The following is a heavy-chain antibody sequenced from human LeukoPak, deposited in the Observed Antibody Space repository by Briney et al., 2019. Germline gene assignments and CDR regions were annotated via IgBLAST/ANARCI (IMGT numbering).Heavy chain of an antibody. Sequence: RPGGSLRLSCAASGFTLSSYSMHWVRQAPGKGLEYVSAISYTGGRTYYANSVKGRFTISRDNSKNTLYLQMNSLRAEDTAVYYCARRAGAYSHPYDYWGQGTLVTVSS. V-gene: IGHV3-64*01. D-gene: IGHD4/OR15-4a*01. CDR3: ARRAGAYSHPYDY. J-gene: IGHJ4*02. CDR1: GFTLSSYS. CDR2: ISYTGGRT.